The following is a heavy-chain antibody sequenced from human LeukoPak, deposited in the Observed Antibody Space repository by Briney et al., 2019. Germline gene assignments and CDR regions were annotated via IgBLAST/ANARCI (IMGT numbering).Heavy chain of an antibody. Sequence: ASVTVSCKASGYTFTRYSITWVRQAPGQGLEWMGWISAYTGQRIYAQKFQGRVTMTTDKSTDTAYLELRSLRSDDTAVYYCARGVRTLSISVSGVVIGAGSEDNDYWGQGTLVSVSS. V-gene: IGHV1-18*01. CDR2: ISAYTGQR. J-gene: IGHJ4*02. D-gene: IGHD3-3*01. CDR3: ARGVRTLSISVSGVVIGAGSEDNDY. CDR1: GYTFTRYS.